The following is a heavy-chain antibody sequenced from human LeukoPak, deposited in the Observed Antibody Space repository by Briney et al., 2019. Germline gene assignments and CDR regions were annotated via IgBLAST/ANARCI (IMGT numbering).Heavy chain of an antibody. V-gene: IGHV3-9*01. Sequence: GGSLRLSCAASGFTFDDYAMHWVRQAPGKGLEWVSGISWNSGSIGYADSVKGRFTISRDNAKNSLYLQMNSLRAEDTALYYCAKDRGYSSGSEFDYWGQGTLVTVSS. CDR3: AKDRGYSSGSEFDY. CDR1: GFTFDDYA. J-gene: IGHJ4*02. D-gene: IGHD6-19*01. CDR2: ISWNSGSI.